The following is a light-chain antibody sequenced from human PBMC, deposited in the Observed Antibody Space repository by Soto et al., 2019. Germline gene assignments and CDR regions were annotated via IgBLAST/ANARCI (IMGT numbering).Light chain of an antibody. CDR1: QSVSSSY. CDR2: GAS. V-gene: IGKV3-20*01. CDR3: QQYDSSPMT. J-gene: IGKJ1*01. Sequence: EIVLTQSPGTLSLSPGERATLSCRASQSVSSSYLAWYQQKPGQAPRHLIYGASSRATGIPDRFSGSGSGNDFTLTISRLEPEDLAVYYCQQYDSSPMTFGRGTKVEIK.